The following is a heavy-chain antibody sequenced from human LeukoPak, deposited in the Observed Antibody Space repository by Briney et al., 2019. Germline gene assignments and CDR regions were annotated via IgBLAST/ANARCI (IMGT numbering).Heavy chain of an antibody. CDR1: GGSISSGSYY. D-gene: IGHD1-26*01. CDR2: IYTSEST. V-gene: IGHV4-61*02. CDR3: ARPQVGATRGDY. Sequence: SETLSLTCTVSGGSISSGSYYWSWIRQTAGKGLEWIGRIYTSESTNYNPSLKGRVTISADTSKNQFSLKLSSVTAADTAVYYCARPQVGATRGDYWGQGTLVTVSS. J-gene: IGHJ4*02.